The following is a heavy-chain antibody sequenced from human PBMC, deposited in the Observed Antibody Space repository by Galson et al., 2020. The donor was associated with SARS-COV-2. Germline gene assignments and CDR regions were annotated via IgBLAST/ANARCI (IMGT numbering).Heavy chain of an antibody. D-gene: IGHD6-13*01. CDR3: AKGHSSSWYELDY. CDR1: GFTFSSYG. Sequence: GGSLRLSCAASGFTFSSYGMHWVRQAPGKGLEWVAVISYDGSNKYYADSVKGRFTISRDNSKNTLYLQMNSLRAEDTAVYYCAKGHSSSWYELDYWGQGTLVTVSS. CDR2: ISYDGSNK. J-gene: IGHJ4*02. V-gene: IGHV3-30*18.